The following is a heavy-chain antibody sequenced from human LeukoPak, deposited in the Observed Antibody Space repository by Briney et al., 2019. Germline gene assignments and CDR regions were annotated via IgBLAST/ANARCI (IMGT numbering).Heavy chain of an antibody. J-gene: IGHJ3*02. CDR1: GFTFSNYW. D-gene: IGHD2-2*02. CDR2: MKQDGSEK. Sequence: GGSLRLSCAASGFTFSNYWMRWVRQAPGKGLEWVANMKQDGSEKYYVDSVKGRFTISRDNAKNSLYLQMNSLTAEDTALYYCARRDIVVVPAAIIGAFDIWGQGTMVTVSS. CDR3: ARRDIVVVPAAIIGAFDI. V-gene: IGHV3-7*03.